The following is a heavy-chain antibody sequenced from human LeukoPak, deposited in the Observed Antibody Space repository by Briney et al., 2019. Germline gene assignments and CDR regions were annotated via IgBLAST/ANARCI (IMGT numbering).Heavy chain of an antibody. CDR1: GFTFSSYD. V-gene: IGHV3-13*01. J-gene: IGHJ6*02. CDR2: IGTAGDT. D-gene: IGHD2-8*01. Sequence: GGSLRLSCAASGFTFSSYDMHWVRQATGKGLEWVSAIGTAGDTYYPGSVKGRFTISRENAKNSLYLQMNSLRAGDTAVCYCARGRTSSTYYYYYYGMDVWSQGTTVTVSS. CDR3: ARGRTSSTYYYYYYGMDV.